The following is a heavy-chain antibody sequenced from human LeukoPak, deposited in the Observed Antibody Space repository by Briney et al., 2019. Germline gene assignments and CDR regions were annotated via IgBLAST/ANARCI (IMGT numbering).Heavy chain of an antibody. D-gene: IGHD6-13*01. CDR1: GYSFTNYD. CDR2: IDPNTGNT. V-gene: IGHV1-8*03. J-gene: IGHJ4*02. CDR3: ARWSDSNWFDFDY. Sequence: ASVKVSCKASGYSFTNYDLNWVRQAPGQGLEWMGWIDPNTGNTGFAPKFQDRVTITRDTSINTAYMEMSSPRFEDTAVYFCARWSDSNWFDFDYWGQGTLVTVSS.